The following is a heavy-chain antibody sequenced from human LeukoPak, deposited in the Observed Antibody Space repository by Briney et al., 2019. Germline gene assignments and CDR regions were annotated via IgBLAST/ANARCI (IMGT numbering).Heavy chain of an antibody. V-gene: IGHV4-38-2*02. Sequence: SETLSLTCTVSGYSISSGYYWGWIRQPPGKGLEWIGSIYHSGSTYYNPSLKSRVTISVDTSKNQFPLKLSSVTAADTAVYYCAREASITMIVVVTPFDYWGQGTLVTVSS. CDR2: IYHSGST. J-gene: IGHJ4*02. CDR1: GYSISSGYY. CDR3: AREASITMIVVVTPFDY. D-gene: IGHD3-22*01.